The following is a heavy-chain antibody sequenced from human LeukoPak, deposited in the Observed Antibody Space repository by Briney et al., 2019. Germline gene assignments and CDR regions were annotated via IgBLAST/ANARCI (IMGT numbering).Heavy chain of an antibody. J-gene: IGHJ4*02. CDR3: AKKTHGLAARSYYFDY. D-gene: IGHD6-6*01. CDR2: ISDSGGST. V-gene: IGHV3-23*01. CDR1: GFTFSSYA. Sequence: GGSLRLSCAASGFTFSSYAMSWVRQAPGKGLEWVSAISDSGGSTYYADSVKGRFTISRDNSKNTLYLQMNSLRAEDTAVYYCAKKTHGLAARSYYFDYWGQGTLVTVSS.